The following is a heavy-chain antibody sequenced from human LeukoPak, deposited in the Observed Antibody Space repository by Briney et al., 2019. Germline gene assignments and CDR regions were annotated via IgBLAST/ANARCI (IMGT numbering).Heavy chain of an antibody. CDR2: ITWNSGSI. V-gene: IGHV3-9*01. Sequence: GRPLRLSCTASGFSFCVYSMHWVRQAPGRGLEWVSGITWNSGSIGYGDSVRGRFTISRDNAKNSLYLQMNSLRPEDTALYYCAKGVPAGSTYYYYAMDVWGQGTTVTVSS. D-gene: IGHD2-2*01. CDR1: GFSFCVYS. J-gene: IGHJ6*02. CDR3: AKGVPAGSTYYYYAMDV.